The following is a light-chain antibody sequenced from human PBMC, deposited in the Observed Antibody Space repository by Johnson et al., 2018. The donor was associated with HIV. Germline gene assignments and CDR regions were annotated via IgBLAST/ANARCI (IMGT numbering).Light chain of an antibody. CDR2: KND. V-gene: IGLV1-51*02. J-gene: IGLJ1*01. CDR3: GTWDSSLSAGYV. Sequence: QSVLTQPPSVSAAPGQKVTISCSGSSSTIGNNDVSWYQLLPGTAPKLLIYKNDQRPSGIPDRFSGSKSGTSATLGITGLQTGDEADYYCGTWDSSLSAGYVFGTGTKVTVL. CDR1: SSTIGNND.